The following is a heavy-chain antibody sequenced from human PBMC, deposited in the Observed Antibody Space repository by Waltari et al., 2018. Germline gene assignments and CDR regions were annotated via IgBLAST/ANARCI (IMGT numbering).Heavy chain of an antibody. J-gene: IGHJ5*02. Sequence: QVQLQESGPALVRPSETLSLTCVVSDYSIGSGYYWGWIRQAPGKGLEGVANIYHDGNTYYNPSLKTRVAISMDTSENQFSLQLRSVTATDTAMYYCARLALGYCTSPRCRQNESWGQGILVTVSS. CDR2: IYHDGNT. D-gene: IGHD2-2*01. CDR1: DYSIGSGYY. CDR3: ARLALGYCTSPRCRQNES. V-gene: IGHV4-38-2*01.